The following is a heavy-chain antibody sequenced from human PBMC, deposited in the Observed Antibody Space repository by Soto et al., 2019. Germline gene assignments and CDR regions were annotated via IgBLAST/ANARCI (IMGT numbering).Heavy chain of an antibody. Sequence: EVQLVESGGGLVKPGGSLRLSCAASGFTFSSYSMNWVRQAPGKGLEWVSSISSSSSYIYYADSVKGRFTISRDNAKNSLYLQMDSLRAEDTAVYYCARDIREDYGDPTGATGGYWGQGTLVTVSS. CDR2: ISSSSSYI. J-gene: IGHJ4*02. CDR3: ARDIREDYGDPTGATGGY. CDR1: GFTFSSYS. D-gene: IGHD4-17*01. V-gene: IGHV3-21*01.